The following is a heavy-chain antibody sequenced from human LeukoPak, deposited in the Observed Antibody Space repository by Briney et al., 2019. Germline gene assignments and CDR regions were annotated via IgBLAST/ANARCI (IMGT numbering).Heavy chain of an antibody. J-gene: IGHJ4*02. D-gene: IGHD6-13*01. Sequence: SETLSLTCTVSGGSISNYCWSWIRQPPGKGLEWIGYIYYSGSTNYNPSLKSRVTISVDTSKNQFSLKLSSVTAADSAVYYCARVSSWSFDYWGQRTLVTVSS. CDR2: IYYSGST. CDR3: ARVSSWSFDY. CDR1: GGSISNYC. V-gene: IGHV4-59*08.